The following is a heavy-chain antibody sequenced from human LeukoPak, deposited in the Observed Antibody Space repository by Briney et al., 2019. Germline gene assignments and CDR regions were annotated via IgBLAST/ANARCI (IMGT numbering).Heavy chain of an antibody. D-gene: IGHD2-2*03. CDR2: IKSDGSAT. J-gene: IGHJ4*02. CDR3: AMDINGDLFHV. CDR1: ELSFSSYW. Sequence: PGGSLRLSCAGSELSFSSYWMHWVRQPPEKGLEWVFSIKSDGSATAYADSVKGRFSMSTDSAKYTASLHMNSLRVEDTAMYYCAMDINGDLFHVWGQGTPVTVSS. V-gene: IGHV3-74*01.